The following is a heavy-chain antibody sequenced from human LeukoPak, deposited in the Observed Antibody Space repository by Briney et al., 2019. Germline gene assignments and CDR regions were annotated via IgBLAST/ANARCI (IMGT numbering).Heavy chain of an antibody. Sequence: PGGSLRLSCAASGFNFGTYWMSWVRHTPGKGLERVANIRYDGSGTFYGDSVKGRFTVSRDNAKNSLYLQMNSLRAEDTGVYYCASATGDKGGYFDSWGQGAQVTVSS. V-gene: IGHV3-7*01. CDR2: IRYDGSGT. J-gene: IGHJ4*02. CDR1: GFNFGTYW. D-gene: IGHD7-27*01. CDR3: ASATGDKGGYFDS.